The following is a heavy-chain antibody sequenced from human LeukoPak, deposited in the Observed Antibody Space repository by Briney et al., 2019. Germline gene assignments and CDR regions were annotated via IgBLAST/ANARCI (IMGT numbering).Heavy chain of an antibody. D-gene: IGHD1-26*01. CDR2: IDYSGYT. J-gene: IGHJ3*02. V-gene: IGHV4-39*01. Sequence: SETLSLTCAVSGGSVSSNDYFGGWIRQPPGKGLDWIGSIDYSGYTYYNPSLTTRVTISVDTSKNQFSLRLSSVTAADTALYYCARRPRMIVGSGKGAYDIWGQGTMVSVSP. CDR1: GGSVSSNDYF. CDR3: ARRPRMIVGSGKGAYDI.